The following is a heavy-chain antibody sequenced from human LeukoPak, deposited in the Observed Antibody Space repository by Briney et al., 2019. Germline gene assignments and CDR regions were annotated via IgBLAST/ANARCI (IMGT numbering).Heavy chain of an antibody. CDR1: GGSISSYY. D-gene: IGHD4/OR15-4a*01. J-gene: IGHJ4*02. V-gene: IGHV4-4*07. CDR2: IYTSGTT. CDR3: ARMYGAYVSFDY. Sequence: PSETLSLTCTVSGGSISSYYWSWIRQPAGKGLEWIGRIYTSGTTNYNHSLKSRVTMSVDTSKNQFSLKLSSVTAADTALYHCARMYGAYVSFDYWGQGTLVTVSS.